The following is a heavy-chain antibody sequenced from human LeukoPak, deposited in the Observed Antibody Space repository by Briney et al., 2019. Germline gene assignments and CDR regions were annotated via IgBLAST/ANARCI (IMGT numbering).Heavy chain of an antibody. Sequence: PSETLSLTCTVSGGSISNSGGSYWSWIRQHPGDGLGWIGFISYRGSTYYNPSLKSRVSMSVDTSRSQFSLRLTSVTDEDTAVYYCARISQSSGGFYYWGQGTLVPVSS. CDR2: ISYRGST. J-gene: IGHJ4*02. CDR1: GGSISNSGGSY. D-gene: IGHD2-15*01. V-gene: IGHV4-31*02. CDR3: ARISQSSGGFYY.